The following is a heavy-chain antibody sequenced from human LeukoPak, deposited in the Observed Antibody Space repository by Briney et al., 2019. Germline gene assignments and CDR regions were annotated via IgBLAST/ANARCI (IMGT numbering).Heavy chain of an antibody. CDR3: ARTTVTTFYYFEY. Sequence: GGSLRLSCAASGFTFTSSWMSWVRQTPGKGLEWVAGIKPDGSETFYSDSVRGRFTISRDNAKNSLYLQMNSLRAEDTAVYYCARTTVTTFYYFEYWGQGTLVTVSS. D-gene: IGHD4-17*01. CDR1: GFTFTSSW. CDR2: IKPDGSET. V-gene: IGHV3-7*01. J-gene: IGHJ4*02.